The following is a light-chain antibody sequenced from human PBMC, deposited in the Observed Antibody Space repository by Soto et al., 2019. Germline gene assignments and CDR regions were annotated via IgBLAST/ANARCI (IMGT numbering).Light chain of an antibody. CDR2: DKN. Sequence: QSVLTQPPSVSGAPGQRVTISCTGGSSNIGAGHGVQWYQQPPGTAPKLLIYDKNFRPSGVPVRFSGSKSGASASLAITGLQADDEGDYYCQSYDSDLGVVFGGGTKLTVL. V-gene: IGLV1-40*01. CDR3: QSYDSDLGVV. J-gene: IGLJ2*01. CDR1: SSNIGAGHG.